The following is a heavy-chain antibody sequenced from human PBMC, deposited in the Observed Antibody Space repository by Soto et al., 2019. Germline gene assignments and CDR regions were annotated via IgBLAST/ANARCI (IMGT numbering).Heavy chain of an antibody. J-gene: IGHJ4*02. Sequence: PGGSLRLSCAASGFTFSSYAMSWVRQAPGKGLEWVSGISWNGGSLGYADSVKARFTISRDNAKNSLYLQMNSLSAEDTALYYCAKDKYSDSSGYPDYWGQGTLVTVSS. CDR1: GFTFSSYA. CDR3: AKDKYSDSSGYPDY. D-gene: IGHD3-22*01. CDR2: ISWNGGSL. V-gene: IGHV3-9*01.